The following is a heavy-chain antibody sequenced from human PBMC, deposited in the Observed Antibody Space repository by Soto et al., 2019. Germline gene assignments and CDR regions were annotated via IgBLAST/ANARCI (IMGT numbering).Heavy chain of an antibody. CDR2: IIPIFGTA. CDR3: ARAVRGVIVYYGMDV. J-gene: IGHJ6*02. D-gene: IGHD3-10*01. V-gene: IGHV1-69*13. CDR1: RGTFSSYA. Sequence: ASVKVSCKASRGTFSSYAISWVRQAPGQGLEWMGGIIPIFGTANYAQKFQGRVTITADESTSTAYMELSSLRSEDTAVYYCARAVRGVIVYYGMDVWGQGTTVTVSS.